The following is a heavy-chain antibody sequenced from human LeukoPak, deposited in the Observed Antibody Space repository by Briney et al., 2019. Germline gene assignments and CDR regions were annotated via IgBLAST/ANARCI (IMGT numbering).Heavy chain of an antibody. V-gene: IGHV4-39*01. CDR2: IYYSGST. CDR3: ARQGVVGATGFDF. J-gene: IGHJ4*02. D-gene: IGHD1-26*01. Sequence: SGTLSLTCSVSGGSISEISYSWGWIRQPPGTRLEWIGNIYYSGSTNNNPSLESRVVISVDTSRNQFSLTLTSVTATDTAVYYCARQGVVGATGFDFWGQGFLVTVSS. CDR1: GGSISEISYS.